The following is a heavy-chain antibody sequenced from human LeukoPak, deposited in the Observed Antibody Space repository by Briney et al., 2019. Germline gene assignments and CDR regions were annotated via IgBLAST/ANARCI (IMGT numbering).Heavy chain of an antibody. D-gene: IGHD2-8*01. CDR3: AKANSELVYAHNWFDP. Sequence: GGSLRLSCATSEFTFSSYGMHWVRQAPGKGLEWVAFIRYDGSNKYYADSVKGRFTISRDNSKNTPYLQMNSLRAEDTAVYYCAKANSELVYAHNWFDPWGQGTLVTVSS. CDR2: IRYDGSNK. CDR1: EFTFSSYG. V-gene: IGHV3-30*02. J-gene: IGHJ5*02.